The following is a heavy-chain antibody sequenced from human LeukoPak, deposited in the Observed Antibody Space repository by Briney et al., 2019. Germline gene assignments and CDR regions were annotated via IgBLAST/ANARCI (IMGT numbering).Heavy chain of an antibody. CDR1: GYTFTGYY. CDR3: ARWLGYCSGGSCYDQAFDP. J-gene: IGHJ5*02. CDR2: INPNSGGT. D-gene: IGHD2-15*01. Sequence: ASVKVSCKASGYTFTGYYMHWVRQAPGQGLEWMGWINPNSGGTNYAQKFQGRDTMTRDTSISTAYMELSRLRSDDTAVYYCARWLGYCSGGSCYDQAFDPWGQGTLVTVSS. V-gene: IGHV1-2*02.